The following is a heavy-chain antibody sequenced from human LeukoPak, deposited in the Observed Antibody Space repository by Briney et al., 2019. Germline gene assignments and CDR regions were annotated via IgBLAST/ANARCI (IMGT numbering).Heavy chain of an antibody. V-gene: IGHV4-61*02. CDR2: IYTSGST. J-gene: IGHJ6*03. CDR3: ARGGASSWYSSYYYYYMDV. CDR1: GGSINSGVYS. D-gene: IGHD6-13*01. Sequence: SETLSLTCAVSGGSINSGVYSWSWIRQPAGKGLEWIGRIYTSGSTNYNPSLKSRVTISVDTSKNQFSLKLSSVTAADTAVYYCARGGASSWYSSYYYYYMDVWGKGTTVTVSS.